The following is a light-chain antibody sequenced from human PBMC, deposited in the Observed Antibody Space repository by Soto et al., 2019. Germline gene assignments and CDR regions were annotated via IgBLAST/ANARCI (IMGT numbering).Light chain of an antibody. CDR1: SSDVGGYNY. CDR2: EVN. Sequence: QSALTQPPSASGSPGQSVTISCTGSSSDVGGYNYVSWYQPHPGKAPKLMIYEVNKRPSGVPNRFSGSKSGNTASLPGSGLQAECEDEYYFSSYEGSNNLVLFGGGTKVTVL. J-gene: IGLJ2*01. CDR3: SSYEGSNNLVL. V-gene: IGLV2-8*01.